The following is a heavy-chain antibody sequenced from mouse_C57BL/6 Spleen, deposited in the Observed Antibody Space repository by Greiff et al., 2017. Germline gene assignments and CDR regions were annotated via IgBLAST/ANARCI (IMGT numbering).Heavy chain of an antibody. V-gene: IGHV5-4*01. CDR2: ISDGGSYT. CDR1: GFTFSSYA. D-gene: IGHD1-1*01. Sequence: EVQVVESGGGLVKPGGSLKLSCAASGFTFSSYAMSWVRQTPEKRLEWVATISDGGSYTYYPDNVKGRFTISRDNAKNNLYLQMSHLKSEDTAMXYCARDSVVAPYAMDYWGQGTSVTVSS. J-gene: IGHJ4*01. CDR3: ARDSVVAPYAMDY.